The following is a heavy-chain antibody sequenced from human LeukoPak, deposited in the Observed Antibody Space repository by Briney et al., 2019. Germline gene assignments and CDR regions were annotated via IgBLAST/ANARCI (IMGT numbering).Heavy chain of an antibody. CDR1: GFTFSSCA. J-gene: IGHJ4*02. CDR3: ARDYGGNPYYFDY. Sequence: GGSLRLSCAASGFTFSSCAMHWVRQAPGKGLEWVAVISYDGSNKYYADSVKGRFTISRDNSKNTLYLQMNSLRAEDTAVYYCARDYGGNPYYFDYWGQGTLVTVSS. V-gene: IGHV3-30*01. CDR2: ISYDGSNK. D-gene: IGHD4-23*01.